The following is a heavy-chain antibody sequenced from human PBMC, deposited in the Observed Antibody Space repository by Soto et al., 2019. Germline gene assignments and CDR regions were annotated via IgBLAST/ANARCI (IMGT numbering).Heavy chain of an antibody. V-gene: IGHV3-30-3*01. CDR2: ISYDGSNK. CDR1: GFTFSSYA. CDR3: ARDMAKLASLYWFDP. D-gene: IGHD3-3*02. Sequence: GGSLRLSCAASGFTFSSYAMHWVRQAPGKGLEWVAVISYDGSNKYYADSVKGRFTISRDNSKNTLYLQMNSLRAEDTAVYYCARDMAKLASLYWFDPWGQGTLVTVSS. J-gene: IGHJ5*02.